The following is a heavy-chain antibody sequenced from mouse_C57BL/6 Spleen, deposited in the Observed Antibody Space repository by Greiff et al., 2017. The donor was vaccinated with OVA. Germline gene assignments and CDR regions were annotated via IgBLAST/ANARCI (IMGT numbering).Heavy chain of an antibody. CDR3: TRWLEAY. V-gene: IGHV1-15*01. CDR1: GYTFTDYE. Sequence: VHLVESGAELVRPGASVTLSCKASGYTFTDYEMHWVKQTPVHGLEWIGAIDPETGGTAYNQKFKGKAILTADKSSSTAYMELRSLTSEDSAVYYCTRWLEAYWGQGTLVTVSA. J-gene: IGHJ3*01. D-gene: IGHD2-2*01. CDR2: IDPETGGT.